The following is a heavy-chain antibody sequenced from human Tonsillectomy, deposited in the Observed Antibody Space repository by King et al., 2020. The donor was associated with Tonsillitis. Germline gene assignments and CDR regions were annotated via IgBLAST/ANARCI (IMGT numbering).Heavy chain of an antibody. V-gene: IGHV4-39*01. CDR2: IYSGGYT. J-gene: IGHJ4*02. Sequence: QLQESGPGLVRPSETLSLTCTVSGGSISSSDYYWGWIRQPPGKGLEWIGSIYSGGYTYYNPSLKSRVSMSLDTSKNQFSLNLTSVTAADTAVYYCAMTITIFGVVSYYWGQGTLVTVSS. D-gene: IGHD3-3*01. CDR1: GGSISSSDYY. CDR3: AMTITIFGVVSYY.